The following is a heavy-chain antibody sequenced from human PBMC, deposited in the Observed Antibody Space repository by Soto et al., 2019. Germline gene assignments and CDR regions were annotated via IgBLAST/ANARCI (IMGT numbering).Heavy chain of an antibody. Sequence: ASVKVSCKASGYTFTSYAMHWVRQAPGQRLEWMGWINAGNGNTKYSQKFQGRVTITRDTSASTAYMELSSLRSEDTAVYYCAKNGQPPYYYYGLDVWGQGTKVTV. CDR2: INAGNGNT. CDR1: GYTFTSYA. CDR3: AKNGQPPYYYYGLDV. V-gene: IGHV1-3*01. D-gene: IGHD2-8*01. J-gene: IGHJ6*02.